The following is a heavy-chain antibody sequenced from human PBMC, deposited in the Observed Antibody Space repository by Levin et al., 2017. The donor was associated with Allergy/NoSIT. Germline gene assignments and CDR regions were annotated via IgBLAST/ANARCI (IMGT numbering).Heavy chain of an antibody. CDR2: MAYDGSNE. CDR3: AKDRDRSWALDY. D-gene: IGHD6-13*01. J-gene: IGHJ4*02. CDR1: GFTFRRNG. V-gene: IGHV3-30*18. Sequence: QAGGSLRLSCAASGFTFRRNGMHWVRQAPGKGLEWVAVMAYDGSNEYYTDSVKGRFTISRDNSKNTLYLQMNSLRAEDTAVYYCAKDRDRSWALDYWGQGTLVIVSS.